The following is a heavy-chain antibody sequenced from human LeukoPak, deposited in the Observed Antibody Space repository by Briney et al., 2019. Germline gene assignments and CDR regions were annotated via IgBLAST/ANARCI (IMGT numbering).Heavy chain of an antibody. CDR3: ARATGSIDY. D-gene: IGHD5-12*01. CDR2: VKHDGSEK. J-gene: IGHJ4*02. Sequence: GGSLRLSCAASGFTFSSYWMSWVRRAPGKGLEWVANVKHDGSEKFYVDSVKGRFTLSRDNAKNSLYLQMNSLRAEDTAVYYCARATGSIDYWGQGTLVTVSS. V-gene: IGHV3-7*03. CDR1: GFTFSSYW.